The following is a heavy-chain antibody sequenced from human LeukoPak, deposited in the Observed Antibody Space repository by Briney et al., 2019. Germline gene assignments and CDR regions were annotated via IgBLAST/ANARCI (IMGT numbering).Heavy chain of an antibody. CDR3: AGLGSDFYYFDY. Sequence: ASVKVSCKTSGYTFTGYYVHWVRQAPGQGLEWMGWINPNTGGTNYAQKFQGRVTMTRDTSLSTAYMELSSLRSDDTAVYYCAGLGSDFYYFDYWGQGTLVTVSS. D-gene: IGHD2-21*02. CDR2: INPNTGGT. J-gene: IGHJ4*02. CDR1: GYTFTGYY. V-gene: IGHV1-2*02.